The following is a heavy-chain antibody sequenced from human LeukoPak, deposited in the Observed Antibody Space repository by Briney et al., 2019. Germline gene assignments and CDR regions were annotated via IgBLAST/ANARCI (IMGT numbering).Heavy chain of an antibody. J-gene: IGHJ4*02. Sequence: GRSLRLFCAASGFTFSSYGMHWVRQAPGKGLEWVAVISYDGSNKYYADSVKGRFTISRDNSKNTLYLQMNSLRAEDTAVYYCARRGYCSGGSCPKVYYFDYWGQGTLVTVSS. CDR2: ISYDGSNK. CDR1: GFTFSSYG. CDR3: ARRGYCSGGSCPKVYYFDY. V-gene: IGHV3-30*03. D-gene: IGHD2-15*01.